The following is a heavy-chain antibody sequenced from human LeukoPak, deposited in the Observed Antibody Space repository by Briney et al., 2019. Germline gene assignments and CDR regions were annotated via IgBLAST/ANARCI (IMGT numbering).Heavy chain of an antibody. CDR3: AKDGKTRNWNYFQAKPVY. CDR1: GFTVSTNS. CDR2: IYSGGST. J-gene: IGHJ4*02. V-gene: IGHV3-53*01. D-gene: IGHD1-7*01. Sequence: GGSLRLSCTVSGFTVSTNSMSWVRQTPGKGLEWVSFIYSGGSTHYSDSVKGRFTISRDNSKNTLYLQMNSLRAEDTAVYYCAKDGKTRNWNYFQAKPVYWGQGTLVTVSS.